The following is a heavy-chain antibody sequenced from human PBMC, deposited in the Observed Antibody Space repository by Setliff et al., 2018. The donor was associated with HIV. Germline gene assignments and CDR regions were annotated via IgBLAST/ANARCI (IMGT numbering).Heavy chain of an antibody. D-gene: IGHD2-21*02. CDR2: IYYSGSAA. V-gene: IGHV4-30-4*08. CDR3: AREVDMVTTSDAFDI. J-gene: IGHJ3*02. Sequence: SETLSLTCNVSVGSFSNTNYYWSWIRQPPGKGLEWIGYIYYSGSAAYYNPSLQSRSTISLDTSKNQFSLRLTSVTAADTAIYYCAREVDMVTTSDAFDIWGQGTMVTVSS. CDR1: VGSFSNTNYY.